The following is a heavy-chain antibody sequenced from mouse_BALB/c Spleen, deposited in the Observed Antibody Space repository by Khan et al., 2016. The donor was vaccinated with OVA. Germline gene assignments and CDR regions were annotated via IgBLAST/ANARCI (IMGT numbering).Heavy chain of an antibody. J-gene: IGHJ4*01. V-gene: IGHV14-3*02. CDR2: IDPANGNT. D-gene: IGHD2-14*01. CDR1: GFNIKDTY. CDR3: ASDLACYRPMDY. Sequence: EVQLQQSGAELVKPGASVKLSCTASGFNIKDTYMHWVKQRPEQGLEWIGRIDPANGNTKYDPKFQGKATLTADTSSNTAYLQLSSLTSEDAAVYYGASDLACYRPMDYWGQGTSVTVSS.